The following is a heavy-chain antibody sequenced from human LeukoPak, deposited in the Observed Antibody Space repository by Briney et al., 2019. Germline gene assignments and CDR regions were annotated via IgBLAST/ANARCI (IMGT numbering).Heavy chain of an antibody. CDR2: FYTSGRT. D-gene: IGHD3-10*01. Sequence: QASETLCLSCTVSGGSISSGSYYWTWIRQPAGKELEWIGRFYTSGRTDYNPSLKSRVTISVDTSKNQFSLKLSSVTAADTAVYYCAGNYYGSGSYYSEDRYWGQGTLVTVSS. J-gene: IGHJ4*02. CDR1: GGSISSGSYY. V-gene: IGHV4-61*02. CDR3: AGNYYGSGSYYSEDRY.